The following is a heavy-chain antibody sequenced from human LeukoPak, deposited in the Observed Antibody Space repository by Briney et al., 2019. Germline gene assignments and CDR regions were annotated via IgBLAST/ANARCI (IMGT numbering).Heavy chain of an antibody. V-gene: IGHV1-18*01. CDR1: GYTFTSYG. D-gene: IGHD6-19*01. Sequence: GASVKVSCKASGYTFTSYGISWVRQAPGQGLEWMGWISAHSGNTNYEEKVQGRVTMTTDTSTSTAYMELRSLRSDDTAVYYCARDKGTVATYYYYYMDVWGKGTTVTVSS. CDR3: ARDKGTVATYYYYYMDV. J-gene: IGHJ6*03. CDR2: ISAHSGNT.